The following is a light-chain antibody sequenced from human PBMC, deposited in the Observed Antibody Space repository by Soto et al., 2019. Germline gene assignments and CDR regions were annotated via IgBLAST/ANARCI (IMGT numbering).Light chain of an antibody. J-gene: IGKJ4*01. CDR3: QQYYSYPRT. Sequence: EIVMTQSPATLSVSPGERATLSCRASQSVRSNLAWYQQKPGQAPRLLIYDASNRATGIPARFSGSGSGTDFTLTISCLQSEDFATYYCQQYYSYPRTFGGGTKVDI. CDR2: DAS. V-gene: IGKV3D-15*01. CDR1: QSVRSN.